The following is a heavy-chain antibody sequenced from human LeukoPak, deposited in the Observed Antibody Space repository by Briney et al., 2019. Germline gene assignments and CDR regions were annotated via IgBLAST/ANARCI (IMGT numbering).Heavy chain of an antibody. D-gene: IGHD2-15*01. J-gene: IGHJ4*02. V-gene: IGHV4-61*02. CDR1: GGSISSGSYY. CDR2: IYTSGST. CDR3: ARDYYCSGGSCYSGNY. Sequence: SQTLSLTCTVSGGSISSGSYYWSWIRQPAGKGLEWIGRIYTSGSTNYNPSLKSRVTISVDTSKNQFSLKLSSVTAADTAVYYCARDYYCSGGSCYSGNYWGQGTLVTVSS.